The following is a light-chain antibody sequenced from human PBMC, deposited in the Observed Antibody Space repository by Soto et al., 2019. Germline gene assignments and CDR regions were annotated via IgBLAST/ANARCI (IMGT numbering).Light chain of an antibody. CDR3: SSYTSSYTGV. V-gene: IGLV2-14*01. J-gene: IGLJ3*02. CDR1: SSDVGGYNY. CDR2: EVS. Sequence: QSALTQPASVSGSPGQSITLSCTGTSSDVGGYNYVSWYQQHPGKAPKLMIYEVSDRPPGVSNRFSGSKSGNTASLTISGLQSEDEADYYCSSYTSSYTGVFGGGTKLTVL.